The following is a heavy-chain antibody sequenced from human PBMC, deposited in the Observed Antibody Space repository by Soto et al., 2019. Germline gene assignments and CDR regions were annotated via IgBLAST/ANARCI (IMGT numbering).Heavy chain of an antibody. V-gene: IGHV3-30-3*01. CDR3: ARELLSGDGGAAAFDI. D-gene: IGHD7-27*01. J-gene: IGHJ3*02. Sequence: QVQLVESGGGVVQPGRSLRLSCAASGFTFSSYAMHWVRQAPGKGLEWVAVISYDASSKFYADSVRGRFTISRDNSKNTLYLQMNILRTEDTAIYYCARELLSGDGGAAAFDIWGQGTMVTVSS. CDR2: ISYDASSK. CDR1: GFTFSSYA.